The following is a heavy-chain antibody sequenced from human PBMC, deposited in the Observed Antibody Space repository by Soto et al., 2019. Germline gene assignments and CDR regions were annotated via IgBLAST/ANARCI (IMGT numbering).Heavy chain of an antibody. D-gene: IGHD3-10*01. CDR3: ARLGIGWEFPFDY. V-gene: IGHV4-61*08. J-gene: IGHJ4*02. Sequence: QVQLQESGPGLVKPSETLSLTCIVSGGSISNDAYYWSWIRQPPGKGLEWIGYIYHSGSSYYNPSPRSRVTMSADTSANQFSLKVRSVTAADTAVYYCARLGIGWEFPFDYWGQGTLVNVSS. CDR1: GGSISNDAYY. CDR2: IYHSGSS.